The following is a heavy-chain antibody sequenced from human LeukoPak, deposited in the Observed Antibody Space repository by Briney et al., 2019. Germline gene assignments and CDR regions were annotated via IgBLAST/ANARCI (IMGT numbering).Heavy chain of an antibody. CDR3: ARELDGDYAVY. J-gene: IGHJ4*02. CDR1: GGSISSYY. D-gene: IGHD4-17*01. CDR2: IYYSGST. Sequence: SETLSLTCTVSGGSISSYYWSWIRQPPGKGLEWIGYIYYSGSTYYNPSLKSRVTISVDTSKNQFSLKLSSVTAADTAVYYCARELDGDYAVYWGQGTLVTVSS. V-gene: IGHV4-59*12.